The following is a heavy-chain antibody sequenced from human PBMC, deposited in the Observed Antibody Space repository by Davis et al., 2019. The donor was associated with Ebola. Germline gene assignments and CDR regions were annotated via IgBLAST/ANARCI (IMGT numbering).Heavy chain of an antibody. D-gene: IGHD6-19*01. V-gene: IGHV1-3*01. J-gene: IGHJ4*02. CDR2: VHGGNGNT. Sequence: ASVTVSCKASGFTLPNYAIHWVRQAPGQRLEWMGWVHGGNGNTKYSQKFQGRVTITTDTSASTAYLDPSSLRSDDTAVFYCARATFGYNSGWYADYWGQGTLVTVSS. CDR3: ARATFGYNSGWYADY. CDR1: GFTLPNYA.